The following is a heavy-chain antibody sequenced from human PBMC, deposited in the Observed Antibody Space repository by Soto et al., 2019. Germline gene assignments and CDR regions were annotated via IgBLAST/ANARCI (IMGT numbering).Heavy chain of an antibody. CDR3: ASTFGGVIVNPTYFDY. J-gene: IGHJ4*02. D-gene: IGHD3-16*02. V-gene: IGHV3-30*03. Sequence: SVKGRFTISRDNSKNTLYLQMNSLRAEDTAVYYCASTFGGVIVNPTYFDYWGQGTLVTVSS.